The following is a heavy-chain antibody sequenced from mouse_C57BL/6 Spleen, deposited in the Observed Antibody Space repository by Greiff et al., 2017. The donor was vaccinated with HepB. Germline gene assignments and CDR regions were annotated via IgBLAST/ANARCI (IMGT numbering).Heavy chain of an antibody. CDR1: GYTFTSYW. D-gene: IGHD2-4*01. Sequence: VQLQQPGAELVKPGASVKLSCKASGYTFTSYWMQWVKQRPGQGLEWIGEIDPSDSYTNYNQKFKGKATLTVDTSSSTAYMQLSSLTSEDSAVYYCAREVYYDYDRFAYWGQGTLVTVSA. CDR2: IDPSDSYT. J-gene: IGHJ3*01. CDR3: AREVYYDYDRFAY. V-gene: IGHV1-50*01.